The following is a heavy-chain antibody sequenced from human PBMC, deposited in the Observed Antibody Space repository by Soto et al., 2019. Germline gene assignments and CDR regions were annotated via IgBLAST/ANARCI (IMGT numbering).Heavy chain of an antibody. D-gene: IGHD3-16*01. J-gene: IGHJ4*02. CDR3: ARGPIILTTYDYIWGSSENFDY. Sequence: SETLSLTCAVYGGSFSGYYWSWIRQPPGKGLEWIGEINHSGSTNYNPSLKSRVTIPVDTSKNQFSLKLSSVTAADTALYYCARGPIILTTYDYIWGSSENFDYWGQGTLVTVSS. V-gene: IGHV4-34*01. CDR1: GGSFSGYY. CDR2: INHSGST.